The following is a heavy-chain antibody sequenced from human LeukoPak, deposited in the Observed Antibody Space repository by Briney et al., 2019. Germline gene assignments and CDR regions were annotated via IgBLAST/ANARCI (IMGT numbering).Heavy chain of an antibody. CDR3: ARESNGEEDN. V-gene: IGHV1-46*02. Sequence: PSVTHSCMASRYTFNGYYMLWVRRAPGQGLEWMGIINPSGGSTSYAQKFQGRVTMTRDTSTSTVYMELSSLRSEDTAVYYCARESNGEEDNWGE. D-gene: IGHD4-17*01. CDR1: RYTFNGYY. CDR2: INPSGGST. J-gene: IGHJ4*01.